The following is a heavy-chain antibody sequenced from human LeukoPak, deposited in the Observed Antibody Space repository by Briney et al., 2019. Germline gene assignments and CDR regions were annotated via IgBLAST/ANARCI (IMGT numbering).Heavy chain of an antibody. Sequence: ASVKVSCKASGYTFTSYGISWVRQAPGQGLEWMGWISAYNGNTNYAQKLQGRVTMTTDTSTSTAYMELRSLRSDDTAVYYCARDGSASPPHYYDSSGFEYFQHWGQGTLVTVSS. D-gene: IGHD3-22*01. CDR3: ARDGSASPPHYYDSSGFEYFQH. V-gene: IGHV1-18*01. CDR2: ISAYNGNT. J-gene: IGHJ1*01. CDR1: GYTFTSYG.